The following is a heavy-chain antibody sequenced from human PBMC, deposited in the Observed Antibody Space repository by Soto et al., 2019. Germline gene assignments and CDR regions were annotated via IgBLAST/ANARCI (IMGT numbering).Heavy chain of an antibody. J-gene: IGHJ3*02. CDR1: GYTFTGYY. V-gene: IGHV1-2*04. Sequence: ASVKVSCKASGYTFTGYYMHWVRQAPGQGLEWMGWINPNSGGTNYAQKFQGWVTMTRDTSISTAYMELSRLRSDDTAVYYCARGLVVPAANDVFEIWGQGTMVTVSS. CDR3: ARGLVVPAANDVFEI. D-gene: IGHD2-2*01. CDR2: INPNSGGT.